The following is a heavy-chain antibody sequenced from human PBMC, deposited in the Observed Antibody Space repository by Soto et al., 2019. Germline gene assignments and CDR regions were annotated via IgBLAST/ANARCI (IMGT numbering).Heavy chain of an antibody. Sequence: SETLSLTCAVYGGSFSGYYWSWIRQPPGKGLEWIGEINHSGSTNYNPSLKSRVTISVDTSKNQFSLKLSSVTAADTAVYYCARGGGTGMPTRYNYGMDVWGQGTTVTLSS. CDR1: GGSFSGYY. CDR3: ARGGGTGMPTRYNYGMDV. CDR2: INHSGST. D-gene: IGHD2-2*01. J-gene: IGHJ6*02. V-gene: IGHV4-34*01.